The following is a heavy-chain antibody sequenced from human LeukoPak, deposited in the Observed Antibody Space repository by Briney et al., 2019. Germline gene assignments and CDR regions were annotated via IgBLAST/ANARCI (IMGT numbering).Heavy chain of an antibody. D-gene: IGHD2-21*01. CDR2: IHRNGDNT. J-gene: IGHJ4*02. V-gene: IGHV3-23*01. Sequence: AGGSLRLSCAASGFTFGTYSLTWVSQAPGKGLEWVSTIHRNGDNTFYSDSVRGRFTISRDNSKGTIYLQMNSLRADDTALYYCARESGGDWGYFDYWGQGTLVTVSS. CDR1: GFTFGTYS. CDR3: ARESGGDWGYFDY.